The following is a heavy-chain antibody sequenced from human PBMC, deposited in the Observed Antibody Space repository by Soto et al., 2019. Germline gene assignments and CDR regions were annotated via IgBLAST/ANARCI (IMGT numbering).Heavy chain of an antibody. J-gene: IGHJ3*02. D-gene: IGHD2-8*01. Sequence: GGSLRLSCAASGFTFSSYWMSWVRQAPGKGLEWVANIKQDGSEKYYVDSVKGRFTISRDNAKNSLYLQMNSLRAEDTAVYYCARDWCTNGVCLVFPMGIWGQGTMVTVSS. V-gene: IGHV3-7*05. CDR2: IKQDGSEK. CDR1: GFTFSSYW. CDR3: ARDWCTNGVCLVFPMGI.